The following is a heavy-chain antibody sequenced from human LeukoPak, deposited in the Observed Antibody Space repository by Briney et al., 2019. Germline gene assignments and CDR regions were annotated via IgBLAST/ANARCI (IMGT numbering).Heavy chain of an antibody. J-gene: IGHJ4*02. CDR3: ARATFRVGTTSAPGDY. CDR1: GFTFSNYW. V-gene: IGHV3-74*01. Sequence: GGSLRLSCAASGFTFSNYWMHWVRQAPGKGLMYVSRINTDGSSTSYADSVKGRFTISRDNAKNTLYLQMNSLRAEDTAVYYCARATFRVGTTSAPGDYWGQGTLVTVSS. CDR2: INTDGSST. D-gene: IGHD1-26*01.